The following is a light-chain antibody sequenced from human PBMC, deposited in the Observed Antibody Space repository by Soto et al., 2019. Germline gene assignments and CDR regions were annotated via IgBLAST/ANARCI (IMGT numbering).Light chain of an antibody. CDR2: GAS. Sequence: EILMTQFPATLSVSPGERATLSCRASQSVSRKLAWYQQRPGQAPRLLISGASTRATGIPARFSGSGSGTEFTLTISSLKSEDFAVYYCQQYNNWHTITFGHGTRLEI. CDR3: QQYNNWHTIT. V-gene: IGKV3-15*01. CDR1: QSVSRK. J-gene: IGKJ5*01.